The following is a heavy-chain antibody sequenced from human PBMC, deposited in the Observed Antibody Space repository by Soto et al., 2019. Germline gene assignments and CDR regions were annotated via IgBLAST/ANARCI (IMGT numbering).Heavy chain of an antibody. D-gene: IGHD6-6*01. Sequence: QSQTLSLTCAISGDSVSSNRAAWNWIRQSPSRGLEWLGRTYYRAKWYNDYAVSVKSRITINPDTSKNQFSLQLNSVTPADKSVYYCARDRQLVGTFDYWGQGTLVTVSS. J-gene: IGHJ4*02. CDR2: TYYRAKWYN. V-gene: IGHV6-1*01. CDR1: GDSVSSNRAA. CDR3: ARDRQLVGTFDY.